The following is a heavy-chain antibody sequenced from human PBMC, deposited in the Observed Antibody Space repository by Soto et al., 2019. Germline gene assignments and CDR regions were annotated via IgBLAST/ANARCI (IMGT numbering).Heavy chain of an antibody. CDR2: ISYTGRT. CDR3: ARGSFSSSSSWFDP. V-gene: IGHV4-31*03. D-gene: IGHD6-6*01. J-gene: IGHJ5*02. CDR1: GGSISSDANF. Sequence: PSDTLSLTCTVSGGSISSDANFWSWIRQLPGRGLEWIGYISYTGRTYYTPSLNSRLTISLDTSKNLFSLRLSAVTAADTAVYFCARGSFSSSSSWFDPWGQGTLVTVSS.